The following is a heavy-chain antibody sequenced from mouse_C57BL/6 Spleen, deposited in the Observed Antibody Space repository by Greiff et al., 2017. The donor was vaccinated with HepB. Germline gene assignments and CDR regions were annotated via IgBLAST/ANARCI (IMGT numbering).Heavy chain of an antibody. CDR3: ASGVLRSAWFAY. CDR1: GYTFTDYN. V-gene: IGHV1-22*01. J-gene: IGHJ3*01. Sequence: VQLQQSGPELVKPGASVKMSCKASGYTFTDYNMHWVKQSHGKSLEWIGYINPNNGGTSYNQKFKGKATLTVNKSSSTAYMELRSLTSEDSAVYYCASGVLRSAWFAYWGQGTLVTVSA. CDR2: INPNNGGT. D-gene: IGHD1-1*01.